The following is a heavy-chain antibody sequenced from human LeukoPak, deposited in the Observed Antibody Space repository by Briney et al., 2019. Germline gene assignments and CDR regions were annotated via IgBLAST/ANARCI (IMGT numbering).Heavy chain of an antibody. CDR3: ARRPPPLIQLWIRTSRGFDY. V-gene: IGHV4-34*01. CDR2: INHSGST. D-gene: IGHD5-18*01. Sequence: PSETLSLTCAVYGGSFSGYYWSWIRQPPGKGLEWIGEINHSGSTNYNPSLKSRVTISVDTSKNQFSLKLSSVTAADTAVYYCARRPPPLIQLWIRTSRGFDYWGQGTLVTVSS. J-gene: IGHJ4*02. CDR1: GGSFSGYY.